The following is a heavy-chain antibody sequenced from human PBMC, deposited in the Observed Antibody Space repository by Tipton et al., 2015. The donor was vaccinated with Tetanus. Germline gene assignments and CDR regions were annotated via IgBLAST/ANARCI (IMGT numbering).Heavy chain of an antibody. Sequence: SLRLSCAASGFTFGSYTMNWVRQPPGKGLEWVSSFSATGGYKYYADSVKGRFTISRDNAKNSLYLQMNSLRAEDTALYYCAKDQEDQYYYGMDVWGRGTTVTVSS. D-gene: IGHD2/OR15-2a*01. CDR2: FSATGGYK. J-gene: IGHJ6*02. V-gene: IGHV3-21*01. CDR3: AKDQEDQYYYGMDV. CDR1: GFTFGSYT.